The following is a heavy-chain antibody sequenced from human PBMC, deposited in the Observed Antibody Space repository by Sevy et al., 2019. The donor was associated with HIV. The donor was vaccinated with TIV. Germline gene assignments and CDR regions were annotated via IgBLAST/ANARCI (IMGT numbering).Heavy chain of an antibody. D-gene: IGHD4-17*01. J-gene: IGHJ4*02. V-gene: IGHV1-8*01. CDR1: GYTFINYD. CDR3: ARAIGTTVVTPVDY. CDR2: MNPNTGNT. Sequence: ASLKVSCKASGYTFINYDINWVRQATGQGLEWMGWMNPNTGNTGYTQKFQGRVTMTSNTSISTVYMGLSSLRSEDTAVYYCARAIGTTVVTPVDYWGQGTLVTVSS.